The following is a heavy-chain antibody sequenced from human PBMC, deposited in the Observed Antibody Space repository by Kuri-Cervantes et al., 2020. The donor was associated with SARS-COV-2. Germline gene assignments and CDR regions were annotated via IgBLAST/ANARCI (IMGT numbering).Heavy chain of an antibody. CDR3: ARDLPYYYDSSGYDFDY. CDR1: GFTFSSYW. Sequence: GGSLRLSCAASGFTFSSYWMSWVRQAPGKGLEWVANIKQDGSEKYYVDSVKGRFTISRDNSKNTLYLQMNSLRAEDTAVYYCARDLPYYYDSSGYDFDYWGQGTLVTVSS. CDR2: IKQDGSEK. V-gene: IGHV3-7*01. J-gene: IGHJ4*02. D-gene: IGHD3-22*01.